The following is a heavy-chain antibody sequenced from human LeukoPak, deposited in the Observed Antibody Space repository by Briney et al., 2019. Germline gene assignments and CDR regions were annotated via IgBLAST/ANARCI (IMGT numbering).Heavy chain of an antibody. CDR2: SNSDGSTT. J-gene: IGHJ4*02. V-gene: IGHV3-74*01. CDR1: GFTFSTYW. CDR3: VRPLLGRDDY. D-gene: IGHD1-26*01. Sequence: GGSLRLSCAASGFTFSTYWMHWVRQAPGKGLVWVSRSNSDGSTTTYADSVKGRFTISRDNAKNTLYLQMNSLRVEDTAVYYCVRPLLGRDDYWGRGTLVTVSS.